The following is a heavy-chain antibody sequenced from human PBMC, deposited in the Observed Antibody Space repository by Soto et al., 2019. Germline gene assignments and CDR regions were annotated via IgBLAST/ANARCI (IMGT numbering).Heavy chain of an antibody. V-gene: IGHV4-59*12. J-gene: IGHJ4*02. CDR2: IYYSGST. Sequence: SETLSLTCAVYCGSFSSYYWSCIRQPPGKGLEWIGYIYYSGSTNYNPSLKSRVTISVDTSKNQFSLKLSSVTAADTAVYYCARGLNGSGGPFDYWGQGTLVTVSS. D-gene: IGHD3-10*01. CDR3: ARGLNGSGGPFDY. CDR1: CGSFSSYY.